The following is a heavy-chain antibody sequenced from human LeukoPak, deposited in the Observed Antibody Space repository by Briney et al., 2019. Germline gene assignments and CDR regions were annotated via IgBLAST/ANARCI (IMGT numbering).Heavy chain of an antibody. CDR1: GFTFSRHG. CDR3: AKDPSVRKQWLVNYFDY. J-gene: IGHJ4*02. CDR2: ISYDGSNK. D-gene: IGHD6-19*01. Sequence: GGSLRLSCAPSGFTFSRHGMHGVRQAPGKGLEWVAVISYDGSNKYYADSVKGRFTISRDNSKNTLYLQMNSLRAEDTAVYYCAKDPSVRKQWLVNYFDYWGQGTLVTVSS. V-gene: IGHV3-30*18.